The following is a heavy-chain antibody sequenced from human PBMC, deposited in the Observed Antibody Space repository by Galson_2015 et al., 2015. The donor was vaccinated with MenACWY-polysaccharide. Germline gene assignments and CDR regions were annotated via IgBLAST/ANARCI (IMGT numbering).Heavy chain of an antibody. CDR2: ISYDGSKI. CDR1: GFDFTEYG. V-gene: IGHV3-30*18. Sequence: SLRLSCAASGFDFTEYGMHWVRQAPGKGLEWLAVISYDGSKIYYADSVKGRFTISRDNSKNTLYLQINSLRVEDTALYYRAKNPTAARYYYVMDVWGQGTTVTVSS. CDR3: AKNPTAARYYYVMDV. J-gene: IGHJ6*02.